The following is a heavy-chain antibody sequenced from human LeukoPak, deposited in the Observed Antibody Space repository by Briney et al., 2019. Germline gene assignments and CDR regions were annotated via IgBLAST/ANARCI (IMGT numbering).Heavy chain of an antibody. CDR1: GGSISSYY. CDR2: IYYSGST. D-gene: IGHD5-24*01. CDR3: ARGEMATD. V-gene: IGHV4-59*01. J-gene: IGHJ4*02. Sequence: PSETLSPTCTVSGGSISSYYWSWIRQPPGKGLEWIGYIYYSGSTNYNPSLKSRVTISVDTSKNQFSLKLSSVTAADTAVYYCARGEMATDWGQGTLVTVSS.